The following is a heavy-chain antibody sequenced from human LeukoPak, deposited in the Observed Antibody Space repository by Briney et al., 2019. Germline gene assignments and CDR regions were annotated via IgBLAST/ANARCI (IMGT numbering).Heavy chain of an antibody. D-gene: IGHD6-19*01. CDR1: GFTFSSYG. Sequence: GGSLRLSCAASGFTFSSYGMHWVRQAPGKGLEWVAVISYDGSNKYYADSVKGRFTISRDNSKNTLYLQMNSLRAEDTAVYYCAKALGAVAELGYWGQGTLVTVSS. CDR3: AKALGAVAELGY. J-gene: IGHJ4*02. V-gene: IGHV3-30*18. CDR2: ISYDGSNK.